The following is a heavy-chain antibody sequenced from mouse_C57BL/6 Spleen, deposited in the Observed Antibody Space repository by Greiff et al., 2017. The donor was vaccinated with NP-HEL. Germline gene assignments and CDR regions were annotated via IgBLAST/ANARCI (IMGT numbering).Heavy chain of an antibody. J-gene: IGHJ1*03. CDR3: TRWATTVVDWYFDV. CDR2: IDPETGGT. Sequence: QVQLQQSGAELVRPGASVTLSCKASGYTFTDYEMHWVKQTPVHGLEWIGAIDPETGGTAYNQKFKGKAILTADKSTSTAYMELRRLTSEDSAVYYCTRWATTVVDWYFDVWGTGTTVTVSS. D-gene: IGHD1-1*01. V-gene: IGHV1-15*01. CDR1: GYTFTDYE.